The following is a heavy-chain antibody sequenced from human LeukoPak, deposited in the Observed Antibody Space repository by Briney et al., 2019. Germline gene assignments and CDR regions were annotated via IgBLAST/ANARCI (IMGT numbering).Heavy chain of an antibody. Sequence: GGSLRLSCAASGFTFSSYAMHWVRQAPGKGLEWVAVISYDGSNKYYADSVKGRFTISRDNSKNTLYLQMNSLRAEDTAVYYCARGSRGYYDSPAWFDPWGQGTLVTVSS. CDR2: ISYDGSNK. D-gene: IGHD3-22*01. V-gene: IGHV3-30-3*01. J-gene: IGHJ5*02. CDR1: GFTFSSYA. CDR3: ARGSRGYYDSPAWFDP.